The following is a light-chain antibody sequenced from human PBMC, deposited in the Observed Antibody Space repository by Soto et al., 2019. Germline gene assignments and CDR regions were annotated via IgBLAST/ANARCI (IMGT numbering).Light chain of an antibody. Sequence: QSALTQPASVSGSPGQSITISCTGTSSDVGGYNYVSWYQQHPGKAPKVMIYEVNNRPSGVSNRFSGSKSGNTASLTISGLQAEDEADYYCSSYTSSNNWVFGGGTKVTVL. CDR1: SSDVGGYNY. J-gene: IGLJ3*02. CDR2: EVN. CDR3: SSYTSSNNWV. V-gene: IGLV2-14*01.